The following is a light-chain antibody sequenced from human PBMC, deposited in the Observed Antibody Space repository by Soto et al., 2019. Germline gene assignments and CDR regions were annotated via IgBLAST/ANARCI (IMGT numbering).Light chain of an antibody. CDR1: QTITND. J-gene: IGKJ5*01. Sequence: EIVLTQSPGNLSLSPGERATLSCRASQTITNDYLAWYKQKPGQAPRLLIYGASTRATGIPARFSGSGSGTEFTLTISSLQSEDFAVYYCQQYNNWPPITFGQGTRLEIK. V-gene: IGKV3-15*01. CDR2: GAS. CDR3: QQYNNWPPIT.